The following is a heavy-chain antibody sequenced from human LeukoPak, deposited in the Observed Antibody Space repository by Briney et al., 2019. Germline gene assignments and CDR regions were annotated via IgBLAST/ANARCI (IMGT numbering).Heavy chain of an antibody. CDR1: GGSISSSSYY. CDR2: IYYSGST. Sequence: PSETLSLTCTVSGGSISSSSYYWGWIRQPPGKGLEWIGSIYYSGSTYYNPSLKSRVTISVDTSKNQFSLKLSSVTAADTAVYYCARIRTRPFDPWGQGTLVTVSS. V-gene: IGHV4-39*01. CDR3: ARIRTRPFDP. J-gene: IGHJ5*02.